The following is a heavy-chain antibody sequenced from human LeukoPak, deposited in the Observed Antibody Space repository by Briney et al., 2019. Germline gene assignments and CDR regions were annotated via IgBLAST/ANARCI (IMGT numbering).Heavy chain of an antibody. CDR2: ISGRGGTT. D-gene: IGHD5-18*01. CDR1: GFTFSDFS. V-gene: IGHV3-48*04. Sequence: GGSLRLSCVASGFTFSDFSMNWVRQAPGKGLEWISYISGRGGTTYYADSVKGRFSISRDNAKRSLYLQVNSLRAEDTAVYFCARDRVVDTAKIGSFYYFYMDVWGKGTTVTVS. CDR3: ARDRVVDTAKIGSFYYFYMDV. J-gene: IGHJ6*03.